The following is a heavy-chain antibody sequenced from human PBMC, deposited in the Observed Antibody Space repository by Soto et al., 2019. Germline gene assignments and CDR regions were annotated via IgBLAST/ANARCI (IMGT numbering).Heavy chain of an antibody. CDR2: ISGSGGST. CDR1: GFTFSSYA. J-gene: IGHJ5*02. V-gene: IGHV3-23*01. CDR3: AKKERIQLWPLSGSSPEYNWFDP. Sequence: EVQLLESGGGLVQPGGSLRLSCAASGFTFSSYAMSWVRQAPGKGLEWVSAISGSGGSTYYADSVKGRFTISRDNSKNTLYLQMNSLRAEDTAVYYCAKKERIQLWPLSGSSPEYNWFDPWGQGTLVTVSS. D-gene: IGHD5-18*01.